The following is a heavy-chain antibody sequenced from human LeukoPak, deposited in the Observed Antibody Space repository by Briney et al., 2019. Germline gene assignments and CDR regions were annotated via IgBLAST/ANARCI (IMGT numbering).Heavy chain of an antibody. CDR3: ARSDYSSSPGGSYNWFDP. J-gene: IGHJ5*02. CDR1: GYSFTSYW. CDR2: IYPGDSDT. D-gene: IGHD6-6*01. V-gene: IGHV5-51*01. Sequence: GESLKISCKGSGYSFTSYWIGWVRQMPGKGLEWMGIIYPGDSDTRYSPSFQGQVTISADKSISTAYLQWSSLKASDTAMYYCARSDYSSSPGGSYNWFDPWGQGTLVTVSS.